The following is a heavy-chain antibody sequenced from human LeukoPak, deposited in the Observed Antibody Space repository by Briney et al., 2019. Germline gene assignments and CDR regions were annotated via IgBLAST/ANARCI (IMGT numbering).Heavy chain of an antibody. V-gene: IGHV3-23*01. CDR1: GFTFSSYA. CDR2: ISGGGGST. CDR3: AKQTSSSWYIFDY. D-gene: IGHD6-13*01. Sequence: GGSLRLSCAASGFTFSSYAMSWVRQAPGKGLEWVSAISGGGGSTYYADSVKGRFTISRDNSKNTLYLQMNSLRAEDTAVYYCAKQTSSSWYIFDYWGQGTLVTVSS. J-gene: IGHJ4*02.